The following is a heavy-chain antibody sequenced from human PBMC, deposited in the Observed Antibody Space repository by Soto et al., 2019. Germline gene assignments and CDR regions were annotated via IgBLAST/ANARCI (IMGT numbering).Heavy chain of an antibody. CDR1: GGSFSGYY. CDR3: ARGIRYQHRTYYYYYMDV. J-gene: IGHJ6*03. Sequence: QVQLQQWGAGLLKPSETLSLTCAVYGGSFSGYYWSWIRQPPGKGLEWIGEINHSGSTNYNPSLKSLVTISVDTSKNQFSLKLSSVTAADTAVYYCARGIRYQHRTYYYYYMDVWGKGTTVTVSS. V-gene: IGHV4-34*01. D-gene: IGHD2-2*01. CDR2: INHSGST.